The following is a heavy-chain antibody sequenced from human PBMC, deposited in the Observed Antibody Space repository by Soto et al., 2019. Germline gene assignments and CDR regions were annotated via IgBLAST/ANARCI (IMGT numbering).Heavy chain of an antibody. J-gene: IGHJ4*02. CDR3: ARQSYYGSGSVDFDS. Sequence: PGELLRIWRRAAGETCAAYYSSWVLQMTGEGLEWMGIIYPGDSDTRYSPSFQGQVTISADKSISTAYLQWSSLRASDTAMYYCARQSYYGSGSVDFDSWGQGTLVTVSS. D-gene: IGHD3-10*01. CDR1: GETCAAYY. CDR2: IYPGDSDT. V-gene: IGHV5-51*01.